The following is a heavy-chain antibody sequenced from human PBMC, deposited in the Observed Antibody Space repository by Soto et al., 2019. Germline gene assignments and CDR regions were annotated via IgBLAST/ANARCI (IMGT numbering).Heavy chain of an antibody. CDR3: SRGTIAWPGIYY. J-gene: IGHJ4*02. Sequence: GGSLRLSCTVSDFTFSAHWMHWVRQAPGKGLVWVSRIDEDGSQRHYADSVKGRFTISRDNAKNTLFLEMNSLTDDDTAIYFCSRGTIAWPGIYYWGPGTLVTVSS. V-gene: IGHV3-74*01. CDR1: DFTFSAHW. D-gene: IGHD2-2*01. CDR2: IDEDGSQR.